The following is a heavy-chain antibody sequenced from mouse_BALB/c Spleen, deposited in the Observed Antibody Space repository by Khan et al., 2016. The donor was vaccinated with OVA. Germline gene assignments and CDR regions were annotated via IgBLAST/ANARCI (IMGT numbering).Heavy chain of an antibody. CDR2: INPHIGET. CDR3: TRIYRSDFDY. J-gene: IGHJ2*01. D-gene: IGHD1-1*01. CDR1: GYSFTGYF. Sequence: VQLQQSGPELVRPGASVKISCKASGYSFTGYFMNWVMQSHGKSLEWIGRINPHIGETFYNQRFKDKATLTVDASSSTAHMELRRLPSEDSAVYYCTRIYRSDFDYWGQGTTLTVSS. V-gene: IGHV1-20*02.